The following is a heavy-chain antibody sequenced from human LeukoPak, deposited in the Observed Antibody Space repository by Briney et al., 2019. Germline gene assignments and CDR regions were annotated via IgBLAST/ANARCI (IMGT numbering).Heavy chain of an antibody. V-gene: IGHV4-4*07. CDR2: ISTSGST. CDR3: ARGGWNKFDY. D-gene: IGHD3-22*01. Sequence: SETLSLTCTVSGGSISSYYWSWIRQPAGKGLESIGHISTSGSTNYNPSLKSRVTMSVDTSKNQFSLKLSSVTAADTAVYYCARGGWNKFDYWGQGTLVTVSS. CDR1: GGSISSYY. J-gene: IGHJ4*02.